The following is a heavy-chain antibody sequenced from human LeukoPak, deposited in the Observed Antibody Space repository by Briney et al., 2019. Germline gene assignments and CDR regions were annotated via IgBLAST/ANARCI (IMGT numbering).Heavy chain of an antibody. J-gene: IGHJ6*03. V-gene: IGHV3-11*04. Sequence: GGSLRLSCAASGFTFSDYYMSWLRQAPGKGLEWVSYISSSGSIISYADSVKGRFTISRDNAKKSLYLQMNSLRAEDTAVYYCARVWSFMSIRSMDVWGKGTTVTVSS. CDR1: GFTFSDYY. CDR2: ISSSGSII. D-gene: IGHD3-10*02. CDR3: ARVWSFMSIRSMDV.